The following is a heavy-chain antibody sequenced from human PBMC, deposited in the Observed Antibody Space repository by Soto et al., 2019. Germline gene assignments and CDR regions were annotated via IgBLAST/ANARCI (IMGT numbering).Heavy chain of an antibody. J-gene: IGHJ3*02. V-gene: IGHV1-18*01. CDR2: ISAYNGNR. Sequence: QGHLLQSGDEVKTPGASVRVSCRASGYPFTSYGISWVRQAPGQGLEWVAWISAYNGNRDTAQKFQARVTMTLDTSTDAAHMELGDLTSADTGVYYCARGRIVASIHDAFEIWGQGTKVTVSS. D-gene: IGHD5-12*01. CDR1: GYPFTSYG. CDR3: ARGRIVASIHDAFEI.